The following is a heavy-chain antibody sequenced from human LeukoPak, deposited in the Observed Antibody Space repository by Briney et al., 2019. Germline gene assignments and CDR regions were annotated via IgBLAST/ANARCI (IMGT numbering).Heavy chain of an antibody. CDR2: ISSSGRTM. D-gene: IGHD1-26*01. Sequence: PGGSLRLSCEASGFIFSSYEMNWVRQAPGKGLEWVSFISSSGRTMYYADSMKGRFTVSRDNAKNSVYLQMNSLRAEDTAVYYCARDLWHSGSRAPPRAFDIWGQGTMVTVSS. CDR1: GFIFSSYE. J-gene: IGHJ3*02. V-gene: IGHV3-48*03. CDR3: ARDLWHSGSRAPPRAFDI.